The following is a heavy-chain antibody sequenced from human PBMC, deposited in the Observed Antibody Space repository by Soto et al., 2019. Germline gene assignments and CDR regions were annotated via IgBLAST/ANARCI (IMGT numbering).Heavy chain of an antibody. D-gene: IGHD3-22*01. V-gene: IGHV1-46*01. CDR2: INPSGGST. J-gene: IGHJ3*02. Sequence: ASVKVSCKASGYTFTSYYMHWVRQAPGQGLEWMGIINPSGGSTSYAQKFQGRVTMTRDTSTSTVYMELSSLRSEDTAVYYCARGWGRVTMIVVPSSALGAFDIWGQVTMVTVSS. CDR3: ARGWGRVTMIVVPSSALGAFDI. CDR1: GYTFTSYY.